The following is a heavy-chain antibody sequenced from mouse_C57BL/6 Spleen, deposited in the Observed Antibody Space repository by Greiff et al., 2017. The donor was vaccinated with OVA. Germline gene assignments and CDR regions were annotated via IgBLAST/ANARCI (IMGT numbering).Heavy chain of an antibody. J-gene: IGHJ2*01. CDR2: IDPSDSYT. CDR1: GYTFTSYW. V-gene: IGHV1-69*01. Sequence: QVQLQQPGAELVMPGASVKLSCKASGYTFTSYWMHWVKQRPGQGLEWIGEIDPSDSYTNYNQKFKGKSTLTVDKSSSTAYMQLSSLTSKDSAVYYCARSRGNYDYFDYWGQGTTLTVSS. CDR3: ARSRGNYDYFDY. D-gene: IGHD1-1*01.